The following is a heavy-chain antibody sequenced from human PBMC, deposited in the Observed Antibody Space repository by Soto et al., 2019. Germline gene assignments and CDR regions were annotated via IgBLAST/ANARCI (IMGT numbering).Heavy chain of an antibody. CDR2: IIPIFGTA. J-gene: IGHJ6*02. CDR1: GWTFSSYA. CDR3: ARAEGGAPHYYYYYGMDG. V-gene: IGHV1-69*13. D-gene: IGHD4-17*01. Sequence: GASVKVSCKACGWTFSSYAISWVGQAAGQGREWMGGIIPIFGTANYAQKFQGRVTITADESTSTAYMELSSLRSEDTAVYYCARAEGGAPHYYYYYGMDGWCQGTTVTVSS.